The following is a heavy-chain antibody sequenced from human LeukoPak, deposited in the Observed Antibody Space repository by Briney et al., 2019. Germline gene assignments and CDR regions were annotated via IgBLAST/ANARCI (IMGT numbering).Heavy chain of an antibody. D-gene: IGHD3-10*01. V-gene: IGHV1-69*04. CDR2: IIPILGIA. CDR3: ARDLRDGSGSPDYYYGMDV. CDR1: GGTFSSYT. Sequence: ASVKVTCKASGGTFSSYTISWVRQAHGQGLEWMERIIPILGIANYAQKFQGRVTITADKSTSTAYMELSSLRSEDTAVYYCARDLRDGSGSPDYYYGMDVWGQGTTVTVSS. J-gene: IGHJ6*02.